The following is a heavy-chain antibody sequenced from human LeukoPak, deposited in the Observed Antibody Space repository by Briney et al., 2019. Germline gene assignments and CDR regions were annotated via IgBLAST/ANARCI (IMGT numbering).Heavy chain of an antibody. V-gene: IGHV3-7*03. J-gene: IGHJ4*02. D-gene: IGHD6-13*01. CDR2: IKQDGSDK. Sequence: GGSLRLSCAASRFIFSNYWMSWVRQAPGKGLEWVANIKQDGSDKYYVDSVKGRFTISRDNAKNSLYLQMNSLRAEDTAVYYCARFSGGHSISWHPYYFDYWGQGTLVTVSS. CDR3: ARFSGGHSISWHPYYFDY. CDR1: RFIFSNYW.